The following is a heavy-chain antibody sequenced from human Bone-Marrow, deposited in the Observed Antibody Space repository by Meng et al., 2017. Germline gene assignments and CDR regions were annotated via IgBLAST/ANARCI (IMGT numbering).Heavy chain of an antibody. J-gene: IGHJ6*02. V-gene: IGHV1-8*01. D-gene: IGHD2-2*01. CDR2: MNPNSGNT. Sequence: ASVKVSCKASGYTFTSYDINWVRQATGQGLEWMGWMNPNSGNTGYAQKFQGRVTMTRNTSISTAYMELSSLRSEDTAVYYCARGYEYQLLRIYYYYYGMDVWGQGTTVTVSS. CDR3: ARGYEYQLLRIYYYYYGMDV. CDR1: GYTFTSYD.